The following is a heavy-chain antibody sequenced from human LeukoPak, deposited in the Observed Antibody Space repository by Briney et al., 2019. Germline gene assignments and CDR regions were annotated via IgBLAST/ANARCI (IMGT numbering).Heavy chain of an antibody. J-gene: IGHJ4*02. Sequence: GGSLRLSCAASGFSLRSFAMSWVRQAPGKGLEWVSASSGDGGNTDYANSVKGRFTISRDNSKNTIYLQMNSLRADDTAVYYCARQGRNDFVDSWGQGTLVTVSS. V-gene: IGHV3-23*01. CDR2: SSGDGGNT. CDR3: ARQGRNDFVDS. D-gene: IGHD3-3*01. CDR1: GFSLRSFA.